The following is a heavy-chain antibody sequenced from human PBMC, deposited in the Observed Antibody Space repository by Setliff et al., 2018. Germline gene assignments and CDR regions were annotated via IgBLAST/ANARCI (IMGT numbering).Heavy chain of an antibody. CDR3: GVSPMHW. Sequence: SETLSLTCTVSGASISSGTYYWAWIRQPPGKGLEWIGRIHYRGTTYSNASLASRLTISVDTAKNQFSLKLTSDDTAVYYCAADGVSPMHWWGQGTRVTVSS. CDR1: GASISSGTYY. J-gene: IGHJ4*02. V-gene: IGHV4-39*07. CDR2: IHYRGTT. D-gene: IGHD6-13*01.